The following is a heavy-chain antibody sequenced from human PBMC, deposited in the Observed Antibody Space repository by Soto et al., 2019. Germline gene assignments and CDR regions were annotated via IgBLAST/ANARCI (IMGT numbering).Heavy chain of an antibody. Sequence: GASVKVSCKASGGTFSSYAISWVRQAPGQGLEWMGGIIPIFGTANYAQKFQGRVTITADKSTSTAYMELSSLRSEDTAVYYCASSRLWFGELLHYFDYWGQGTLVTVSS. D-gene: IGHD3-10*01. CDR3: ASSRLWFGELLHYFDY. CDR2: IIPIFGTA. V-gene: IGHV1-69*06. J-gene: IGHJ4*02. CDR1: GGTFSSYA.